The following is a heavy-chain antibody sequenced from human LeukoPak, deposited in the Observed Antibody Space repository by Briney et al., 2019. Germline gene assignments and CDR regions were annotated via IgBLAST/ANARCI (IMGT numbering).Heavy chain of an antibody. CDR1: GGSISSISSNNYH. CDR2: IYYSGST. J-gene: IGHJ6*02. CDR3: AREMGVVTAHGIDV. D-gene: IGHD4-23*01. V-gene: IGHV4-39*02. Sequence: PSETLSLTCIVSGGSISSISSNNYHWGWIRQPPGKGLEWIGSIYYSGSTYYNPSLKSRVAISVDTSKNQFSLKLSSVTAADTALYYCAREMGVVTAHGIDVWGQGTTVTVSS.